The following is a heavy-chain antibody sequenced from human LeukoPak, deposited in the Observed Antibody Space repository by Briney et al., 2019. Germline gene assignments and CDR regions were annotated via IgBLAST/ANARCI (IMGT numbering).Heavy chain of an antibody. CDR2: IVVGSGNT. V-gene: IGHV1-58*02. J-gene: IGHJ5*02. D-gene: IGHD2-2*01. Sequence: SVKVSXKASGFTFTSSAMQWVRQARGQRLEWIGWIVVGSGNTNYAQKFQERVTITRDMSTSTAYMELSSLRSEDTAVYYCARDQIGYCSSTSCFQGFDPWGQGTLVTVSS. CDR1: GFTFTSSA. CDR3: ARDQIGYCSSTSCFQGFDP.